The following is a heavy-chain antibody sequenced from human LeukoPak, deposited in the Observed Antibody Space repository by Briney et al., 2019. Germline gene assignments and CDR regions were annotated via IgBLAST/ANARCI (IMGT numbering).Heavy chain of an antibody. Sequence: PSETLSLTCTVSGGSISSSSYYWGWIRQPPGKGLEWIGSIYYSGSTYYNPSLKSRVTMSVDTSKNQFSLKLSSVTAADTAVYYCARHIRNCGGDCYFDYWGQGTLVTVSS. CDR1: GGSISSSSYY. CDR2: IYYSGST. V-gene: IGHV4-39*01. J-gene: IGHJ4*02. CDR3: ARHIRNCGGDCYFDY. D-gene: IGHD2-21*02.